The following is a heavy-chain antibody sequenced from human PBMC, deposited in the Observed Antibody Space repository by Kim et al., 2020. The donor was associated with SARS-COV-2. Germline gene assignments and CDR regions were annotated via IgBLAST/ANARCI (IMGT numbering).Heavy chain of an antibody. D-gene: IGHD3-16*01. CDR1: GFDFDTFA. Sequence: GGSLRLSCEGSGFDFDTFAITWVRQAPGKGLEWVSRITAHNVVMYYANSVKGRFTASRDNSKAYLQMKGLLGEDTALYYFAKCLQSHAYCVAIDVWDQGT. V-gene: IGHV3-23*01. J-gene: IGHJ6*02. CDR2: ITAHNVVM. CDR3: AKCLQSHAYCVAIDV.